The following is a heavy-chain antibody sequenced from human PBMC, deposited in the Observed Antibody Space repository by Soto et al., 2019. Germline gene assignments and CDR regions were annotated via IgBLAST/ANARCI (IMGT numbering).Heavy chain of an antibody. D-gene: IGHD5-18*01. Sequence: KPSETLSLTCTVSGGSISSGGYYWSWIRQHPGKGLEWIGYIYYSGSTYYNPSLKSRVTISVDTSKNQFSLKLSSVTAADTAVYYCARTSYSYGVAGFDYWGQGTLVTVSS. J-gene: IGHJ4*02. CDR1: GGSISSGGYY. V-gene: IGHV4-31*03. CDR3: ARTSYSYGVAGFDY. CDR2: IYYSGST.